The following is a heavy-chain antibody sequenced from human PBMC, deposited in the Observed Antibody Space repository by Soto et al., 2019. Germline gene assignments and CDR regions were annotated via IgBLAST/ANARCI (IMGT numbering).Heavy chain of an antibody. CDR1: GFTFSSFA. Sequence: GRSMRLSSAVSGFTFSSFAMSWVRQAPGKGLEWVSAISGSGGSTYYADYVKGRFTISRDNSKNTLYLQMNSLRAEDTAVYYCAKNRCSGGSCYVYYYMDVWGKGTTVTVSS. CDR2: ISGSGGST. J-gene: IGHJ6*03. CDR3: AKNRCSGGSCYVYYYMDV. D-gene: IGHD2-15*01. V-gene: IGHV3-23*01.